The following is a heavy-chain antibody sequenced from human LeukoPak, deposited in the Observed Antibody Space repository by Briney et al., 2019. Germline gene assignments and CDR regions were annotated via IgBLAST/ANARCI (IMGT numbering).Heavy chain of an antibody. CDR3: ARDRGVSGRSGYDDY. D-gene: IGHD5-12*01. V-gene: IGHV3-48*02. Sequence: PGGSLRLSCAASGVIFSSYGMNWVRQAPGQGLEWVSYISTTSSSIYYADSVKGGFTISRDNPRNSLYLQIDSLRDEDTAVYYCARDRGVSGRSGYDDYWGRGTLVTVSS. CDR1: GVIFSSYG. CDR2: ISTTSSSI. J-gene: IGHJ4*02.